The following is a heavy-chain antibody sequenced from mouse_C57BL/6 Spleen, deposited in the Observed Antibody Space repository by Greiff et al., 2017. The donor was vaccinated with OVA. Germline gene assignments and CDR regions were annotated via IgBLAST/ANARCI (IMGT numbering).Heavy chain of an antibody. V-gene: IGHV1-7*01. CDR1: GYTFTSYW. Sequence: VQVVESGADLAKPGASVKLSCKASGYTFTSYWMHWVKQRPGQGLEWIGYINPSSGYTKYNQKFKDKATLTADKSSSTAYMQLSSLTYEDSAVYYCARFKDAMDYWGQGTSVTVSS. J-gene: IGHJ4*01. CDR2: INPSSGYT. CDR3: ARFKDAMDY.